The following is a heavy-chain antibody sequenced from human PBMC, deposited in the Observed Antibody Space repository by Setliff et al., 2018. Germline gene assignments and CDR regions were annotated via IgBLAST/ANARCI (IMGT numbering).Heavy chain of an antibody. V-gene: IGHV1-69*05. J-gene: IGHJ6*02. CDR3: AREHGYCSGGSCHYGMDV. CDR1: EGTFSSYA. D-gene: IGHD2-15*01. Sequence: ASVKVSCKASEGTFSSYAISWVRQAPGQGLEWMGGIIPIFGTANYAQKFQGRVTITTDESTSTAYMELSSLRSEDTAVYYCAREHGYCSGGSCHYGMDVWGQGTTVTVSS. CDR2: IIPIFGTA.